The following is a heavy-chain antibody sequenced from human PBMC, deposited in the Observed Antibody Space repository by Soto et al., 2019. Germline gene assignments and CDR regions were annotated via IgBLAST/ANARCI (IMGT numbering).Heavy chain of an antibody. CDR3: ARSLCSGGSCRDFDY. CDR1: GFTFSSYY. J-gene: IGHJ4*02. V-gene: IGHV3-48*01. D-gene: IGHD2-15*01. Sequence: EVQLVESGGGLVQPGGSLRLSCAASGFTFSSYYMNWVRQAPGKGLEWVSYISGGTSTIYYADSVKGRFTISRDNAKNSLYLQMNSLRADDTAVYYCARSLCSGGSCRDFDYWGQGTLVTVSS. CDR2: ISGGTSTI.